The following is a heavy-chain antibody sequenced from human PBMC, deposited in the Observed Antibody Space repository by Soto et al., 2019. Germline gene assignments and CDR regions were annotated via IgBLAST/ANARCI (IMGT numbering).Heavy chain of an antibody. V-gene: IGHV3-33*08. CDR2: IWYDGSNK. CDR1: GFTFSSYG. D-gene: IGHD5-12*01. CDR3: ARGKRDGYNYYYYYYGMDV. Sequence: PGGSLRLSCAASGFTFSSYGMHWVRQAPGKGLEWVAVIWYDGSNKYYADSVKGRFTISRDNSKNTLYLQMNSLRAEDTAVYYCARGKRDGYNYYYYYYGMDVWGQGTTVTVSS. J-gene: IGHJ6*02.